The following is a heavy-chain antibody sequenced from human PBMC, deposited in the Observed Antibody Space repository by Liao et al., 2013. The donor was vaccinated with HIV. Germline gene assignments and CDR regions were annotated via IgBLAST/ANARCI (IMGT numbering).Heavy chain of an antibody. CDR1: GDSISSGSYY. Sequence: QVHLQESGPGLVKPSQTLSLICTVSGDSISSGSYYWSWVRQPAGKGLEWIGQIYPSKSTNYNPSLKSRVTISIIPSKNQYTLTLTSVTAADTAVYYCAALFARNSFDIWGQGTKVTVSS. V-gene: IGHV4-61*02. CDR3: AALFARNSFDI. CDR2: IYPSKST. D-gene: IGHD3-10*02. J-gene: IGHJ3*02.